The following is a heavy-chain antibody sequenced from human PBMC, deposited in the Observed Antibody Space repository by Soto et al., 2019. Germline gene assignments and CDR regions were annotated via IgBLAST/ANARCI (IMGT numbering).Heavy chain of an antibody. D-gene: IGHD4-4*01. Sequence: GGSLRLSCAASGFTFSSYWMHWVRQAPGKGLVWVSRINSDGSSTSYADSVKGRFTISRDNAKNTLYLQMNSLRAEDTAVYYCARGDYSNYFPRGDYYYYYMDVWGKGTTVTVSS. CDR2: INSDGSST. V-gene: IGHV3-74*01. CDR1: GFTFSSYW. CDR3: ARGDYSNYFPRGDYYYYYMDV. J-gene: IGHJ6*03.